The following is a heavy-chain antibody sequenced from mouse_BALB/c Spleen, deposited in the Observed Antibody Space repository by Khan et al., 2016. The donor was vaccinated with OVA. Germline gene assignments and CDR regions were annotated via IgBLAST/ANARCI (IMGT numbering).Heavy chain of an antibody. CDR3: ARGYDFFAY. J-gene: IGHJ3*01. Sequence: LEESGPDLVKPGASVKISCKASGYSFNVYYMSWVKQGHGKSPEWIGRVNPNNGDPKYNHKFKGKAILTVDKSSSTAYMELRSLTSEDSAGDYCARGYDFFAYWGQGTLVTVSA. V-gene: IGHV1-26*01. CDR1: GYSFNVYY. CDR2: VNPNNGDP. D-gene: IGHD2-14*01.